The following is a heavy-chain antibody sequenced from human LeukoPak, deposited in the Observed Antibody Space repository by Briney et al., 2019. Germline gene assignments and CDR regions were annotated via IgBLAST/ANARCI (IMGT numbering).Heavy chain of an antibody. CDR1: GFTFSSYA. J-gene: IGHJ4*02. CDR2: ISYDGSNK. CDR3: ARDSADYGSGSPPFDY. D-gene: IGHD3-10*01. V-gene: IGHV3-30*04. Sequence: GGSLRLSCAASGFTFSSYAMHWVRQAPGKGLEWVAVISYDGSNKYYADSVKGRFTISRDNSKNTLYLQMNSLRAEDTAVYYCARDSADYGSGSPPFDYWGQGTLVTVSS.